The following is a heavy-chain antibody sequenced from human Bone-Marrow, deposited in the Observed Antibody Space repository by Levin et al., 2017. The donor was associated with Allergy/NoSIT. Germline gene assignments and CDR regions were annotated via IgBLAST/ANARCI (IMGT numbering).Heavy chain of an antibody. CDR1: GFTFDDYT. CDR2: ITWDGSSP. Sequence: GGSLRLSCAASGFTFDDYTMHWVRQRPGKGLEWVSLITWDGSSPYYTDSVQGRFTVSRDNSKNSLYLQLNSLRNEDTALYYCARDASKFYYVDQKNAFDVWGQGTMVTVSS. D-gene: IGHD3-10*02. J-gene: IGHJ3*01. V-gene: IGHV3-43*01. CDR3: ARDASKFYYVDQKNAFDV.